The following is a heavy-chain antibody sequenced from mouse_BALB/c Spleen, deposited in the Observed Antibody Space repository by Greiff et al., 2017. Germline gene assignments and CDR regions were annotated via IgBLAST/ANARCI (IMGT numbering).Heavy chain of an antibody. CDR2: IWSGGST. V-gene: IGHV2-2*02. D-gene: IGHD2-10*02. Sequence: VKLMESGPGLVQPSQSLSITCTVSGFSLTSYGVHWVRQSPGKGLEWLGVIWSGGSTDYNAAFISRLSISKDNSKSQVFFKMNSLQANDTAIYYCARNWGYGNYDGYFDVWGAGTTVTVSS. CDR1: GFSLTSYG. CDR3: ARNWGYGNYDGYFDV. J-gene: IGHJ1*01.